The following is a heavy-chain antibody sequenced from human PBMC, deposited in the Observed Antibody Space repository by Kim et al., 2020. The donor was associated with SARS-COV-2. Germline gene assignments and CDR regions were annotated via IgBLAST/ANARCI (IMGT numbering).Heavy chain of an antibody. CDR3: ARVGVGYCSSTSCRHYWYFEL. CDR1: GYTFTSYA. D-gene: IGHD2-2*03. Sequence: ASVKVSCKASGYTFTSYAMNWVRQAPGQGLEWMGWINTNTGNPTYAQGFTGRFVFSLDTSVSTAYLQISSLTAEDTAVYYCARVGVGYCSSTSCRHYWYFELWGGGTLVTVSS. V-gene: IGHV7-4-1*02. J-gene: IGHJ2*01. CDR2: INTNTGNP.